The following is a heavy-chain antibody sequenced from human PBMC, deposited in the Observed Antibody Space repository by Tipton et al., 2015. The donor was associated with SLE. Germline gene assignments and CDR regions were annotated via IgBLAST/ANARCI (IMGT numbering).Heavy chain of an antibody. J-gene: IGHJ4*02. V-gene: IGHV4-39*01. CDR3: ARHSEWFPFDY. D-gene: IGHD3-3*01. CDR2: IYYSAST. CDR1: GGSISSSSYY. Sequence: TLSLTCTVSGGSISSSSYYGGWIRHPPGKGLEWIGSIYYSASTYYNPSLKSRVTISVDTSKNQFSLKLSSVTAADTAVYYCARHSEWFPFDYWGQGTLVTVSS.